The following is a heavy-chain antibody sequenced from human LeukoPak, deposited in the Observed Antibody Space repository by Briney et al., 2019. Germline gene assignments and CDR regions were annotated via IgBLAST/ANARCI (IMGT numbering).Heavy chain of an antibody. CDR2: IYSGGST. D-gene: IGHD3-22*01. V-gene: IGHV3-53*01. Sequence: GGSLRLSCAASGFTLRSSAMSWVRQAPGKGLEWVSVIYSGGSTYYADSVKGRFTISRDNSKNTLYLQMNSLRAEDTAVYYCARAYYDSSGYYSAYAFDIWGQGTMVTVSS. J-gene: IGHJ3*02. CDR1: GFTLRSSA. CDR3: ARAYYDSSGYYSAYAFDI.